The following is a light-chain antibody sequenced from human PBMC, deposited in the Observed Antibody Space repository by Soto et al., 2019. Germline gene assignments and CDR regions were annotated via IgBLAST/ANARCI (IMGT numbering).Light chain of an antibody. J-gene: IGLJ3*02. V-gene: IGLV1-47*01. Sequence: QSVLTQPPSASGTPGQRVTISCSGSSSNIGSNYVYWYQQLPGTAPKLLIYRNNQRPSGVPDRFSGSKSGTSASLAISGLRSEDEADYYCAAWDSSLSAGVFGGGTKVTVL. CDR1: SSNIGSNY. CDR3: AAWDSSLSAGV. CDR2: RNN.